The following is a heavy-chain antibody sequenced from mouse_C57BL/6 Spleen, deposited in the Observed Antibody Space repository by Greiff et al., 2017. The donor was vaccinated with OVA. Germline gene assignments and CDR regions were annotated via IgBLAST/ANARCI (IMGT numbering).Heavy chain of an antibody. CDR3: ARPVYDYDGDAWFAY. CDR1: GYTFTSYW. D-gene: IGHD2-4*01. Sequence: VQLQQPGTELVKPGASVKLSCKASGYTFTSYWMHWVKQRPGQGLEWIGNINPSNGGTNYNEKFKSKATLTVDKSSSTAYMQLSSLTSDDSAVYYCARPVYDYDGDAWFAYWGQGTLVTVSA. J-gene: IGHJ3*01. V-gene: IGHV1-53*01. CDR2: INPSNGGT.